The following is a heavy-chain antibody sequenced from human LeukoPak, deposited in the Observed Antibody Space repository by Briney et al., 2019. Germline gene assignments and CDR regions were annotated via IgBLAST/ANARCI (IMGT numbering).Heavy chain of an antibody. J-gene: IGHJ5*02. V-gene: IGHV1-18*01. D-gene: IGHD3-22*01. CDR1: GYTFTSYG. CDR2: ISAYKGNT. CDR3: ARDRQYYYDSSGYYHP. Sequence: SVKVSCKASGYTFTSYGISWVRQAPGQGLEWMGWISAYKGNTNYAQKLQGRVTMTTDTSTSTAYMELRSLRSDDTAVYYCARDRQYYYDSSGYYHPWGQGTLVTVSS.